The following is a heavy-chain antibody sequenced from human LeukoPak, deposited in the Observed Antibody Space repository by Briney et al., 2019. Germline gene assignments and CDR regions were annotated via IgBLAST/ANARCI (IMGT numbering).Heavy chain of an antibody. J-gene: IGHJ4*02. CDR2: ISGSGGST. CDR3: AKVHSLFVLVPAAASDY. V-gene: IGHV3-23*01. CDR1: GFTFSSYA. Sequence: PGGSLRLSCAASGFTFSSYAMSWVRQAPGKGLEWVSAISGSGGSTYYADSVKGRFTISRDNSKNTLYLQMNSLRAEDTAVYYCAKVHSLFVLVPAAASDYWGQGTLVTVSS. D-gene: IGHD2-2*01.